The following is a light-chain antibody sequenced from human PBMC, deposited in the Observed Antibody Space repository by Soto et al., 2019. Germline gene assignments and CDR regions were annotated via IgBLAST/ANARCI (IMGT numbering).Light chain of an antibody. CDR1: QSVLYSSNNKNY. CDR2: WAS. J-gene: IGKJ1*01. CDR3: QQYNNWPRT. Sequence: DIVMTQSPDSLAVSLGERATINCKSSQSVLYSSNNKNYLAWYQQKPGQPPKLLIYWASTRESGVLDRFSGSGSGTDFTLTISSLQSEDFAVYYCQQYNNWPRTFGQGTKVDIK. V-gene: IGKV4-1*01.